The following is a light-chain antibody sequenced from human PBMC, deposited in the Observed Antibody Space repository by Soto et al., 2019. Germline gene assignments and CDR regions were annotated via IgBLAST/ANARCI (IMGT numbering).Light chain of an antibody. J-gene: IGLJ1*01. CDR2: DND. CDR3: GTWDVSLSAYV. Sequence: QSALTQPPSVSAAPGQKVTISCSASSSNIGYNFVSWYQHLPGTAPKLLGYDNDKRPPGISDRFSGVVSGTSATLDIAGRQTGGEADYYCGTWDVSLSAYVFGPGSKVTVL. CDR1: SSNIGYNF. V-gene: IGLV1-51*01.